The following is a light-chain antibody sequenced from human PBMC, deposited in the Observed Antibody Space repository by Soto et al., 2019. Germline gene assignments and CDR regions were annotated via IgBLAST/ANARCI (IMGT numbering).Light chain of an antibody. CDR2: DAS. CDR3: QQRVNWPPT. V-gene: IGKV3-11*01. J-gene: IGKJ4*01. Sequence: VLTQSPARLSSSPGERATLSCRAGQSVSAYLAWYQQKPGQPPRLLLFDASNRATGVPDRFSAGGSGTDLTLIISSLAPKDFAVYYFQQRVNWPPTVGGGTKVE. CDR1: QSVSAY.